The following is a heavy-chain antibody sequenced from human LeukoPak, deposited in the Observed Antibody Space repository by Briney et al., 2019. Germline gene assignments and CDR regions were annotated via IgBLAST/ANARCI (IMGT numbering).Heavy chain of an antibody. V-gene: IGHV3-23*01. CDR3: VKDSVVVAGLVNYFDY. Sequence: GGSLRLSCAASRFTFSDYYMSWIRQAPGKGLEWVSAISGSGGDTFYTDSVKGRFTVSRDNSKNTLYLQMKGLRAEDTAVYYCVKDSVVVAGLVNYFDYWGQGTLVTVSS. D-gene: IGHD6-19*01. CDR1: RFTFSDYY. J-gene: IGHJ4*02. CDR2: ISGSGGDT.